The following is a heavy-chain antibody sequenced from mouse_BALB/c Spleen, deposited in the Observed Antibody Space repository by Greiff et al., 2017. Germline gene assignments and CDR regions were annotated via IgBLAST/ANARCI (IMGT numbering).Heavy chain of an antibody. CDR2: ISSGSSTI. CDR1: GFTFSSFG. D-gene: IGHD2-10*01. Sequence: EVKVVESGGGLVQPGGSRKLSCAASGFTFSSFGMHWVRQAPEKGLEWVAYISSGSSTIYYADTVKGRFTISRDNPKNTLFLQMTSLRSEDTAMYYCARSYYGIYYAMDYWGQGTSVTVSS. V-gene: IGHV5-17*02. CDR3: ARSYYGIYYAMDY. J-gene: IGHJ4*01.